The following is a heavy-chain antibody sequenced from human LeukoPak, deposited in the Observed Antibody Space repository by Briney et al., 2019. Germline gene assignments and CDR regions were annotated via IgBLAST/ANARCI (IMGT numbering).Heavy chain of an antibody. J-gene: IGHJ4*02. CDR1: GFTFSIYW. CDR3: TRDES. Sequence: GGSLRLSCEGSGFTFSIYWMSWVRQAPGKGLEWVANIKEDGSEKYYMDSVKGRFTISKDNAKNSLYLQMNSLRAEDTAVYYCTRDESWGQGTLVSVSS. CDR2: IKEDGSEK. V-gene: IGHV3-7*01.